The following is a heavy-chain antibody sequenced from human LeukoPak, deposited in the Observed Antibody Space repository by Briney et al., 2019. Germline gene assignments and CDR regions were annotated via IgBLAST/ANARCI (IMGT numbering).Heavy chain of an antibody. CDR3: ARGYYDILTGYSALDAFDI. V-gene: IGHV3-33*01. CDR2: IWYDGSNK. J-gene: IGHJ3*02. Sequence: GGSLRLSCAASGFTFSSYGMHWVRQAPGKGLEWVAVIWYDGSNKYYADSVKGRFTISRDNSKNTLYLQMNSLRAEDTAVYYCARGYYDILTGYSALDAFDIWGQGTMVTVSS. D-gene: IGHD3-9*01. CDR1: GFTFSSYG.